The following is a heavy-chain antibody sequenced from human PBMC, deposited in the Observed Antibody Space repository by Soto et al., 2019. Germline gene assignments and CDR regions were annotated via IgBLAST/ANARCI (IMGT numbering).Heavy chain of an antibody. D-gene: IGHD3-22*01. CDR3: AKDRNYYDSSGYDY. CDR1: GFTFNSYA. CDR2: IIGSGGST. Sequence: PGGSLRLSCAASGFTFNSYAMSWVRQDPGKGLEWVSTIIGSGGSTYYADSVKGRFSVSRDNSKNTLYLQMNSLRAEDTAVYYCAKDRNYYDSSGYDYWGQGTLVTVSS. V-gene: IGHV3-23*01. J-gene: IGHJ4*02.